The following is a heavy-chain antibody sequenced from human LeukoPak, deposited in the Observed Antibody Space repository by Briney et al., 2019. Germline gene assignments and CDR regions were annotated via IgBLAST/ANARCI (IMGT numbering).Heavy chain of an antibody. D-gene: IGHD2-15*01. V-gene: IGHV4-61*02. CDR3: ASDRIEVDAFDI. CDR1: SGSISSGGYS. J-gene: IGHJ3*02. CDR2: IYTSGST. Sequence: SQTLSLTCAVSSGSISSGGYSWSWIRQPAGKGLEWIGRIYTSGSTNYNPSLKSRVTISVDTSKNQFSLKLSSVTAADTAVYYCASDRIEVDAFDIWGQGTMVTVSS.